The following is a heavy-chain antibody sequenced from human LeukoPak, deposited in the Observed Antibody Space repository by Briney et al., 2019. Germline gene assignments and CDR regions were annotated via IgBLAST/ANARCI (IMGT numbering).Heavy chain of an antibody. D-gene: IGHD3-10*01. CDR2: IYYSGST. CDR1: GGSISSGGYY. J-gene: IGHJ6*02. CDR3: ARVVVVRGSMDV. V-gene: IGHV4-31*03. Sequence: SEALSLTCTVSGGSISSGGYYWRWIRQHPGKGLEWIGYIYYSGSTYYNPSLKSRVTISVDTSKNQFSLKLSSVTAADTAVYYCARVVVVRGSMDVWGQGTTVTVSS.